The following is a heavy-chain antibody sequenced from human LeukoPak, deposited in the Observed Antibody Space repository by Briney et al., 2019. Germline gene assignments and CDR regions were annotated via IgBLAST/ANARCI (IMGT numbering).Heavy chain of an antibody. CDR2: IWSDGSNK. J-gene: IGHJ4*02. CDR1: GFTFSSYG. V-gene: IGHV3-33*01. D-gene: IGHD3-10*01. Sequence: PGRSLRLSCAASGFTFSSYGMHRVRQAPGKGLEWVAVIWSDGSNKYYADSVKGRFIISRDNSKNTLYLQMNSLRAEDTAVYYCARDYGSGSYDYWGQGTLVTVSS. CDR3: ARDYGSGSYDY.